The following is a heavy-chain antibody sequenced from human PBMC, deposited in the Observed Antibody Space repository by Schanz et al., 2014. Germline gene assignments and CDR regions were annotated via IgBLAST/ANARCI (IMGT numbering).Heavy chain of an antibody. D-gene: IGHD2-15*01. V-gene: IGHV3-30*03. CDR2: MSYDGSIK. Sequence: QVQLVESGGGVVQFGRSLRLSCVASGFTFSSYGMHWVRQAPGKGLEWVAAMSYDGSIKYYGDSVKGRFTISRDNSKNTLYLQMNTLRAEDTAVYYCARDRGYCSGGSCLTFDYWGHGTLVTVSS. CDR3: ARDRGYCSGGSCLTFDY. J-gene: IGHJ4*01. CDR1: GFTFSSYG.